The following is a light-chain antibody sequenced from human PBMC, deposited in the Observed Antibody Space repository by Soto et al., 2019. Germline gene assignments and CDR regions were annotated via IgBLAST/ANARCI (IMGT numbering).Light chain of an antibody. CDR2: STS. V-gene: IGLV7-43*01. J-gene: IGLJ3*02. Sequence: QAVVTQEPSLTVSPGGTVTLTCASSTGAVTSGYHRNWFQQKPGQAPRALIYSTSNKHPWTPARFSGSVLGDKAALTLSGVQPEDEAEYFCLLYYGGAHLWVFGGGTKLTVL. CDR1: TGAVTSGYH. CDR3: LLYYGGAHLWV.